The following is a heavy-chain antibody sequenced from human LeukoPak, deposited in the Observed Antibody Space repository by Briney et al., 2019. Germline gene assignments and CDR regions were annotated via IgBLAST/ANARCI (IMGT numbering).Heavy chain of an antibody. J-gene: IGHJ4*02. CDR1: GFTFSSYG. V-gene: IGHV3-30*03. CDR2: ISYDGSNK. D-gene: IGHD5-24*01. Sequence: GGSLRLSCAASGFTFSSYGMHWVRQAPGKGLEWVAVISYDGSNKYYADSVKGRFTISRDNSKNTLYLQMNSLRAEDTAVYYCARDPFGGDGYEGIGYWGQGTLVTVSS. CDR3: ARDPFGGDGYEGIGY.